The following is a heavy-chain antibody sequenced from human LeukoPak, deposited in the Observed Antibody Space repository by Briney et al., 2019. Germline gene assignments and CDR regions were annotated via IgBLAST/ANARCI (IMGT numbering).Heavy chain of an antibody. J-gene: IGHJ5*02. CDR1: GGTFSSYT. CDR3: ASHSSGWYGRFDP. Sequence: GASVKVSCKASGGTFSSYTISWVRQAPGQGLEWMGRIIPILGIANYAQKFQGRVTITADKSTSTACMELSSLRSEDTAVYYCASHSSGWYGRFDPWGQGTLVTVSS. D-gene: IGHD6-19*01. CDR2: IIPILGIA. V-gene: IGHV1-69*02.